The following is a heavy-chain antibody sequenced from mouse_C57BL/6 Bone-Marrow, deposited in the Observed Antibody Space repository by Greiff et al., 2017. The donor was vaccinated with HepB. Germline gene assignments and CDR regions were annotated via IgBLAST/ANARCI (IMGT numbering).Heavy chain of an antibody. V-gene: IGHV1-54*01. CDR2: INPGSGGT. CDR1: GYAFTNYL. Sequence: QLQQSGAELVRPGTSVKVSCKASGYAFTNYLIEWVKQRPGQGLEWIGVINPGSGGTNYNEKFKGKATLTADKSSSTAYMQLSSLTSEDSAVYFCAGWDSWFAYWGQGTLVTVSA. D-gene: IGHD4-1*01. CDR3: AGWDSWFAY. J-gene: IGHJ3*01.